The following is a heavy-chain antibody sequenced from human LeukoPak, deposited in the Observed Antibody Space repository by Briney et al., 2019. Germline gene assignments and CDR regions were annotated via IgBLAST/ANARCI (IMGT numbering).Heavy chain of an antibody. CDR2: IKQDGSEK. CDR1: GFTFSSYW. J-gene: IGHJ3*02. D-gene: IGHD2-15*01. Sequence: GGSLRLSCAASGFTFSSYWMSWVRQAPGKGLEWVANIKQDGSEKYYVDSVKGRFTISRDNARNSLYLQMNSLRAEDTAVYYCARVGIVVVVAATQRRIDAFDIWGQGTMVTVSS. CDR3: ARVGIVVVVAATQRRIDAFDI. V-gene: IGHV3-7*01.